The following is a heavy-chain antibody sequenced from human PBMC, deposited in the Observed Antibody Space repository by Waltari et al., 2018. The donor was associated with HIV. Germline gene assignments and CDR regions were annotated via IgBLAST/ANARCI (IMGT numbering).Heavy chain of an antibody. V-gene: IGHV4-34*01. CDR1: GGSFSGYY. Sequence: QVQLQQWGAGRLKPSETLSLTCAVHGGSFSGYYWSWIRQPPGQALEWIGEINHSGSTNYNPSLKSRVTISVDTSKNQFSLKLSSVTAADTAVYYCARVYFYDSSGYYYQGAFDIWGQGTMVTVSS. D-gene: IGHD3-22*01. CDR2: INHSGST. CDR3: ARVYFYDSSGYYYQGAFDI. J-gene: IGHJ3*02.